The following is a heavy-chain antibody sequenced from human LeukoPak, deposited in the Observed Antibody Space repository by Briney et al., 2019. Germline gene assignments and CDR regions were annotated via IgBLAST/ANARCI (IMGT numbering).Heavy chain of an antibody. D-gene: IGHD5-18*01. CDR1: GFTFSSYW. Sequence: GGSLRLSCAASGFTFSSYWIHWVRQAPGKGLVWVSRINSDGSSTSYADSVKGRFTISRDNAENTLYLQMNSLRAEDTAVYYCARGSMVTANGFDIWGQGTMVTVSS. CDR3: ARGSMVTANGFDI. CDR2: INSDGSST. V-gene: IGHV3-74*01. J-gene: IGHJ3*02.